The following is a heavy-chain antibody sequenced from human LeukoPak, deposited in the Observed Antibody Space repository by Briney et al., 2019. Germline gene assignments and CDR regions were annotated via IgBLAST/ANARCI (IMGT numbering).Heavy chain of an antibody. J-gene: IGHJ4*02. V-gene: IGHV3-11*04. CDR1: GFTFSDYY. CDR3: ARKNEEDPYYFDY. D-gene: IGHD1-1*01. CDR2: ISSSGSTI. Sequence: PGGSLRLSCAASGFTFSDYYMSWIRQAPGKGLEWVSYISSSGSTIYYADSVKGRFTISRDNAKNSLYLQMNSLRAEDTAVYHCARKNEEDPYYFDYWGQGTLVTVSS.